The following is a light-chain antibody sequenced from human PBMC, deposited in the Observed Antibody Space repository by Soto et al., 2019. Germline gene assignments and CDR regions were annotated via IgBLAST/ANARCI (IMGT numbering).Light chain of an antibody. Sequence: QSVLTQPHSASGTPGQRVTSSCSGSSSNIGSNTVNWYQQIPGTAPKLLIYSNNQRTSGVPDRFSGSKSGTSASLAISGLKSEDEADYYCAACDHSLNWVVFGGGNQMTVL. CDR3: AACDHSLNWVV. V-gene: IGLV1-44*01. J-gene: IGLJ2*01. CDR2: SNN. CDR1: SSNIGSNT.